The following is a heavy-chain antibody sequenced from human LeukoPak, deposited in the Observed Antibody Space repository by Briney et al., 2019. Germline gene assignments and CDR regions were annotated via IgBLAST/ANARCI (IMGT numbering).Heavy chain of an antibody. V-gene: IGHV3-30*03. CDR3: RAVRYCSSTSCYRYFDY. D-gene: IGHD2-2*01. CDR2: ISYDGSNK. CDR1: GFTFSSYG. Sequence: PGGSLRLSCAASGFTFSSYGMHWVRQAPGKGLEWVAVISYDGSNKYYADSVKGRFTISRDNSKNTLYLQMNSLRAEDTAVYYCRAVRYCSSTSCYRYFDYWGQGTLVTVSS. J-gene: IGHJ4*02.